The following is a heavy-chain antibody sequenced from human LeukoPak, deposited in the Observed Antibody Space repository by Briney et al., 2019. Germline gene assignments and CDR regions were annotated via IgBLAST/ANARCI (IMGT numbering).Heavy chain of an antibody. CDR3: AKAPSGYHTPDFDY. Sequence: GGSLRLLCAASGFIFSYYAMSWVRQAPGKGLEWVSGISGSGTSTYYADSVKGRFTISRDNSKNTLYLQVNSLRAEDTAVYYCAKAPSGYHTPDFDYWRQGTLVTASS. CDR1: GFIFSYYA. CDR2: ISGSGTST. V-gene: IGHV3-23*01. J-gene: IGHJ4*02. D-gene: IGHD3-3*01.